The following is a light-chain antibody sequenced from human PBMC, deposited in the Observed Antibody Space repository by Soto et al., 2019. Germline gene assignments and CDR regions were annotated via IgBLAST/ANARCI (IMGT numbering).Light chain of an antibody. J-gene: IGKJ4*01. CDR2: GAS. CDR3: QQYNNWPLT. V-gene: IGKV3-15*01. CDR1: QSVYSN. Sequence: EIEMTQSPATLSVSPGDRATLSCRASQSVYSNLAWYQQKPGQAPRLLIYGASTRATGIPVRFSGSGSGTEFTLTISSLQPEDIAVYYCQQYNNWPLTFGGGTKVEI.